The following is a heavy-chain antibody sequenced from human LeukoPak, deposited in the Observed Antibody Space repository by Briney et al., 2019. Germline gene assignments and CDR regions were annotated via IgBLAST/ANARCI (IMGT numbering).Heavy chain of an antibody. D-gene: IGHD1-26*01. CDR2: ISSSGNTI. Sequence: GGSLRLSCAASGFTFSSYEMNWVRQAPGKGLEWVSYISSSGNTIYYADSVKGRFTISRDNAKNSLYLQMNSLRAEDTAVYYCARVGPYYYYYGMDVWGQGTTVTVSS. CDR1: GFTFSSYE. CDR3: ARVGPYYYYYGMDV. V-gene: IGHV3-48*03. J-gene: IGHJ6*02.